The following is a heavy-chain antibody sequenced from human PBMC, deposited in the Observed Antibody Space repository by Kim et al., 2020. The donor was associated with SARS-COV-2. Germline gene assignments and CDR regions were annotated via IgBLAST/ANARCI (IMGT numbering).Heavy chain of an antibody. J-gene: IGHJ4*02. CDR2: ISSSSRYI. D-gene: IGHD4-17*01. Sequence: GGSLRLSCAASGFTFSSYSMNWVRQAPGKGLVWVSSISSSSRYIYYADSVKGRFTISRDNAKNSLYLQMNSLRAEDTAVYYCARGPRHDYGDYLDYWGQGTLVTDSS. CDR1: GFTFSSYS. CDR3: ARGPRHDYGDYLDY. V-gene: IGHV3-21*01.